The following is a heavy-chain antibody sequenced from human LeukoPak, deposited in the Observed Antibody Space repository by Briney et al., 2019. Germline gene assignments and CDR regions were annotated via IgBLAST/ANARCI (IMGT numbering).Heavy chain of an antibody. V-gene: IGHV3-23*01. Sequence: PGGSLRLSCAASGFTFSSYAMSWVRQAPGKGLEWVSAIVGSDGSTYYADSVKGRFTISRDNAKNSLYLQMNSLRAEDTAVYYCAELGITMIGGVWGKGTTVTISS. CDR1: GFTFSSYA. J-gene: IGHJ6*04. CDR3: AELGITMIGGV. D-gene: IGHD3-10*02. CDR2: IVGSDGST.